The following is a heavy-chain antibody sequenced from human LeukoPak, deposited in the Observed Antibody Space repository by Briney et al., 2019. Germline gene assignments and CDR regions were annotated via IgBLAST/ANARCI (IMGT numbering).Heavy chain of an antibody. V-gene: IGHV4-59*01. CDR3: ARRSGGDRNWFDP. CDR2: IYYSGST. J-gene: IGHJ5*02. Sequence: PSETLSLTCTVSGGSISSYYWSWIRQPPGKGLEWIGYIYYSGSTNYNPSLKSRVTISVDTSKYQFSLKLSSVTAADTAVYYCARRSGGDRNWFDPWGQGTLVTVSS. D-gene: IGHD2-21*02. CDR1: GGSISSYY.